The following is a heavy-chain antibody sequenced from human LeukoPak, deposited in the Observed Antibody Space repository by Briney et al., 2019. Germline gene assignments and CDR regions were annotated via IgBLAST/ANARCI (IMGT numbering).Heavy chain of an antibody. D-gene: IGHD2-2*01. Sequence: GRSLRLSCAASGFTFSSYGMHWVRQAPGKGLEWVAVIWYDGSNKYYADSVKGRFTISRDNSKNTLYLQMNSLRAEDTAVYLCAREAYSRGVGVPGAVNYGGRRPLVSVSS. CDR1: GFTFSSYG. V-gene: IGHV3-33*01. CDR3: AREAYSRGVGVPGAVNY. J-gene: IGHJ4*02. CDR2: IWYDGSNK.